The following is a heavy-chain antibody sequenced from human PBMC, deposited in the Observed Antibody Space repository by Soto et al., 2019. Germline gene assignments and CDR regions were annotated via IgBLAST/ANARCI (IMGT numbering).Heavy chain of an antibody. J-gene: IGHJ4*02. Sequence: QVQLQESGPGLVKPSETLSLTCTVSGGSISSYYWSWIRQPPGKGLEWIGYIYYSGSTNYNPSLKSRVTISVDTSKNQFSLKLGSVTAADTAVYYCARGDDYGDYAWGQGTLVTVSS. CDR1: GGSISSYY. V-gene: IGHV4-59*01. D-gene: IGHD4-17*01. CDR3: ARGDDYGDYA. CDR2: IYYSGST.